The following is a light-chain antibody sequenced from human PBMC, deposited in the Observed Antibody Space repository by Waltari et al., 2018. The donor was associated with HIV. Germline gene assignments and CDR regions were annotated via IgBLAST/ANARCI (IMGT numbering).Light chain of an antibody. Sequence: EIVMTQSPATLSVSPGERATLSCRASQRVSSNLAWYQQKPGQTPRLLTYDASTRATAIPARFSGSGSGTEFTLTISSLQSEDFAIYYCQQYYNWPPWTFGQGTKVEIK. CDR3: QQYYNWPPWT. CDR1: QRVSSN. V-gene: IGKV3-15*01. CDR2: DAS. J-gene: IGKJ1*01.